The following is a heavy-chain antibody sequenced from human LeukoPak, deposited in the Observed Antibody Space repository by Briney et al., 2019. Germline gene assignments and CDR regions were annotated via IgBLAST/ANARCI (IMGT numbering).Heavy chain of an antibody. D-gene: IGHD2-2*01. CDR2: IIPIFGTA. CDR1: GGTFISYA. V-gene: IGHV1-69*06. Sequence: SVKVSCKASGGTFISYAISWVRQAPGQGLEWMGGIIPIFGTANYAKKFQGRVTITADRSTSTAYMELSSLRSEDTAVYYCARSVPGLIQGLSTEDIVVVPAAIYYFDYWGQGTLVTVSS. J-gene: IGHJ4*02. CDR3: ARSVPGLIQGLSTEDIVVVPAAIYYFDY.